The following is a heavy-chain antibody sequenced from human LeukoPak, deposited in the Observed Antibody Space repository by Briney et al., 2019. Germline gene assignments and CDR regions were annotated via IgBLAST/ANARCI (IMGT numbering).Heavy chain of an antibody. V-gene: IGHV1-46*01. Sequence: ASVKVCCKASGYTFTSYDINWVRQATGQGLEWMGIINPSGGSTSYAQKFQGRVTMTRDTSTSTVYMELSSLRSEDTAVYYCARASITSLTGFDPWGQGTLVTVSS. J-gene: IGHJ5*02. D-gene: IGHD3-16*01. CDR3: ARASITSLTGFDP. CDR2: INPSGGST. CDR1: GYTFTSYD.